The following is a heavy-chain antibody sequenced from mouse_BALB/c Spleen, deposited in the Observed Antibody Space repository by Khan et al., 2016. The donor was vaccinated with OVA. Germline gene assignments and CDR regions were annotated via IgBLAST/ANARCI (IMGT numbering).Heavy chain of an antibody. Sequence: QIQLVQSGPELKKPGETVKISCKASGYTFTNYGMNWVKQAPGKGLKWMGWINTYTGEPTSADDFKGRFAFSLETSASTAYLQIKKRKNEDMAKYCGAKTYYRYDRYFDVWGAGTTVTVSS. J-gene: IGHJ1*01. CDR1: GYTFTNYG. CDR2: INTYTGEP. V-gene: IGHV9-1*02. D-gene: IGHD2-14*01. CDR3: AKTYYRYDRYFDV.